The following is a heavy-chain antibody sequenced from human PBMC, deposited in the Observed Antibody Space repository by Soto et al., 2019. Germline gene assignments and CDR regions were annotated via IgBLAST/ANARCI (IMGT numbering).Heavy chain of an antibody. J-gene: IGHJ6*03. CDR3: AGTTSHHWLYMDV. CDR1: GDSVSSNSAA. Sequence: QVQLQESGPGLVKPSQTLSLTCVISGDSVSSNSAARNWIRLSPSRGLEWLARTYYRSRWYNDYAVSVRSRITVNPDTSKNQFSLQLTSVTPEDTAVYYCAGTTSHHWLYMDVWGKGATVTVSS. V-gene: IGHV6-1*01. D-gene: IGHD1-7*01. CDR2: TYYRSRWYN.